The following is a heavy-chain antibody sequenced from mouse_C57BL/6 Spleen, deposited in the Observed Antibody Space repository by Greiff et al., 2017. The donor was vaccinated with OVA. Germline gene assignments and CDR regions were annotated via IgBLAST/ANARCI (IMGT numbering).Heavy chain of an antibody. CDR3: ASYGSRNY. D-gene: IGHD1-1*01. V-gene: IGHV1-82*01. J-gene: IGHJ2*01. CDR1: GYAFSSSW. CDR2: IYPGDGDT. Sequence: VQGVESGPELVKPGASVKISCKASGYAFSSSWMNWVKQRPGKGLEWIGRIYPGDGDTNYDGKFKGKATLTADKSSSTAYMQLSSLTSEDSAVYFCASYGSRNYWGQCTTLTVSS.